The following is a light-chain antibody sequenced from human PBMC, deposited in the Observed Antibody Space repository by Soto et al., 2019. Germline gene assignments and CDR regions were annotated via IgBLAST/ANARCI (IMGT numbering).Light chain of an antibody. J-gene: IGKJ1*01. Sequence: DIQMTHSPSTLSGSVGDRVTITCRASQTISSWLALYQQKPGKAPKLLIYKASTLKSGVPSRFSGSGSGTEFTLTISSLQPDDFATYYCQHYNSYSEAFGQGTKVELK. CDR3: QHYNSYSEA. V-gene: IGKV1-5*03. CDR1: QTISSW. CDR2: KAS.